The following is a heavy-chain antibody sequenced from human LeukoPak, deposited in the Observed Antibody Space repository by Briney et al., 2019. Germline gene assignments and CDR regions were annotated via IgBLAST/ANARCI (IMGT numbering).Heavy chain of an antibody. CDR1: GFTFSSYG. D-gene: IGHD6-19*01. J-gene: IGHJ6*02. CDR2: IWYDGSNK. V-gene: IGHV3-33*01. Sequence: GRSLRLSCAASGFTFSSYGMHWVRQAPGKGLEWVAVIWYDGSNKYYADSVKGRFTISRDNSKNTLYLQMNSLRAEDTAVYYCARGLSSGWYFHYYYGMDVWGQGTTVTVSS. CDR3: ARGLSSGWYFHYYYGMDV.